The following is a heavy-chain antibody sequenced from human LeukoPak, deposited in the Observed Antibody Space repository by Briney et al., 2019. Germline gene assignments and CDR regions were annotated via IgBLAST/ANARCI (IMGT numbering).Heavy chain of an antibody. CDR1: GGSISSGSYY. D-gene: IGHD3-16*01. Sequence: SQTLSLTCTVSGGSISSGSYYWSWIRQPAGKGLEWIGRIYTSGSTNYNPSLKSRVTISVDTSKNQFSLKLSSVTAADTAVYYCARVGSFGGRDYWGQGTLVTVSS. J-gene: IGHJ4*02. V-gene: IGHV4-61*02. CDR3: ARVGSFGGRDY. CDR2: IYTSGST.